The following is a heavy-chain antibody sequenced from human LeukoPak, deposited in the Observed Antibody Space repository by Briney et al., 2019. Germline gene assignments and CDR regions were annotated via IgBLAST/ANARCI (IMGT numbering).Heavy chain of an antibody. D-gene: IGHD1-26*01. J-gene: IGHJ4*02. CDR3: ARYPSWELRGGFDY. CDR1: GFTVSSNY. Sequence: GGSLRLSCAASGFTVSSNYMSWVRQAPGKGLEWVSVIYSGGSTYYADSVKGRFTISRDNSKNTLYLQMNSLRAEDTAVYYCARYPSWELRGGFDYWGQGTLVIVSA. CDR2: IYSGGST. V-gene: IGHV3-66*01.